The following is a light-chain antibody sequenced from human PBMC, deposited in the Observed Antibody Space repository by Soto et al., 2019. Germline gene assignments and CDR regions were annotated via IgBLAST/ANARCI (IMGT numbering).Light chain of an antibody. J-gene: IGKJ4*01. CDR2: AAS. CDR3: QQSYSPSFT. V-gene: IGKV1-39*01. Sequence: DIQMTQSPSSLSASVGERVTITCRATQSITNYLNWYQHKPGTGPKLLIYAASSLQSGVPSRFTGSGSGRDFSLTISNLQPEDFATYYCQQSYSPSFTFGGGTKVEI. CDR1: QSITNY.